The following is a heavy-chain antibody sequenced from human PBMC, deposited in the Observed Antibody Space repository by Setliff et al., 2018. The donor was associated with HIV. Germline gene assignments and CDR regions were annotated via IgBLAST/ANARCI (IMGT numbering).Heavy chain of an antibody. CDR2: IYYSGST. V-gene: IGHV4-39*07. CDR3: ARSPLYSGYERYYFDY. D-gene: IGHD5-12*01. J-gene: IGHJ4*02. Sequence: PSETLSLTCTVSGGSIRSSIYYWGWVRQPPGKGLEWIGSIYYSGSTYYNPSLQSRLTISVDTSRNQFSLKLNSVTAADTAVYYCARSPLYSGYERYYFDYWGQGTLVTVSS. CDR1: GGSIRSSIYY.